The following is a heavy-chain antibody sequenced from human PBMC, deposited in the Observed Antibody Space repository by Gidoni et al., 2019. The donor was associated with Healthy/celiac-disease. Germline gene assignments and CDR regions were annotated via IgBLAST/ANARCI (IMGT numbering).Heavy chain of an antibody. J-gene: IGHJ6*02. D-gene: IGHD3-3*01. CDR2: INPNSGGT. Sequence: QVQLVKSGAEVKKLGASVKVSCKAPGYTFIDYYMHWVRQAPGQGLEGRGRINPNSGGTKDAQKFQGRVTITRDTSISTAYMELRRLRSDDSAVYYCARDREELLLNPDYYYAMDVWGQGTTVTVSS. CDR3: ARDREELLLNPDYYYAMDV. V-gene: IGHV1-2*06. CDR1: GYTFIDYY.